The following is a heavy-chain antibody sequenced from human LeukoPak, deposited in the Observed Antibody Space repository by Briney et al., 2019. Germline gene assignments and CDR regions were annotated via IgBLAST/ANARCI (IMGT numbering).Heavy chain of an antibody. V-gene: IGHV3-7*05. CDR1: GFTFSNYW. D-gene: IGHD5-24*01. J-gene: IGHJ5*02. CDR2: IKQDGSEK. Sequence: AGGSLRLSCAASGFTFSNYWVIWVRQAPGKGLEWVGNIKQDGSEKRYADSVRGRFTISRDNAQTSLYLQMNSLRAEDTAVYYCARASNPWLQLTWGQGTLVTVSS. CDR3: ARASNPWLQLT.